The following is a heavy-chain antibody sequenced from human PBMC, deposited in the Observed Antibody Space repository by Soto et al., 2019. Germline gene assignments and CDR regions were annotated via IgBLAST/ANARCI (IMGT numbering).Heavy chain of an antibody. V-gene: IGHV1-46*01. CDR2: INPSGGST. Sequence: GASVKVSCKASGYTFTSYYMHWVRQAPGQGLEWMGIINPSGGSTSYAQKFQGRVTMTRDTSTSTVYMELSSLRSEGTAVYYCARDLIAIDCSSTSCLYYYYYGMDVWGQGTTVTVSS. CDR1: GYTFTSYY. J-gene: IGHJ6*02. D-gene: IGHD2-2*01. CDR3: ARDLIAIDCSSTSCLYYYYYGMDV.